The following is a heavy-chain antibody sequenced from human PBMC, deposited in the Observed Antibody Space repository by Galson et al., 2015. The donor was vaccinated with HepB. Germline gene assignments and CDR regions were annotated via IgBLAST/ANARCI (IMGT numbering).Heavy chain of an antibody. D-gene: IGHD3-22*01. Sequence: PALVKPTQTLTLTCTFSGFSLSTSGMCVSWIRQPPGKALEWLARIDWDDEKYYSSSLKTRLTISKDPSKNQVVLTMTNMDPVDTATYYCARIFRYYYDSSGYYYWENWGQGTLVTVSS. CDR1: GFSLSTSGMC. CDR3: ARIFRYYYDSSGYYYWEN. CDR2: IDWDDEK. J-gene: IGHJ4*02. V-gene: IGHV2-70*11.